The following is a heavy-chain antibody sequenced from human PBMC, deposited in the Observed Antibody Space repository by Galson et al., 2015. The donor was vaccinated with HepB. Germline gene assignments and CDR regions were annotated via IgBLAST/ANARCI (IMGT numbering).Heavy chain of an antibody. Sequence: SLRLSCAASGFTFSTYGMHWVRQAPGKGLEWVAVIWHDGSDQYYADSVKGRCTISRDNFKNTLYLQMNNLRVEDTAVYYCARDRGTHEGGGFDFWGQGTLVTVSS. J-gene: IGHJ4*02. CDR3: ARDRGTHEGGGFDF. V-gene: IGHV3-33*01. CDR1: GFTFSTYG. D-gene: IGHD1-1*01. CDR2: IWHDGSDQ.